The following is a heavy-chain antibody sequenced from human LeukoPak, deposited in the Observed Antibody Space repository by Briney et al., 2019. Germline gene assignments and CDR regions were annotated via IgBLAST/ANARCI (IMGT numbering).Heavy chain of an antibody. CDR2: IYYSGST. CDR3: ARHGGVAAFDY. V-gene: IGHV4-30-4*08. CDR1: GGSISSGDYY. Sequence: SETLSLTCTVSGGSISSGDYYWSWIRQPPGKGLEWIGYIYYSGSTYYNPSLKSRVTISVDTSKNQFSLQLSSVTAADTAVYYCARHGGVAAFDYWGQGTLVTVSS. J-gene: IGHJ4*02. D-gene: IGHD6-19*01.